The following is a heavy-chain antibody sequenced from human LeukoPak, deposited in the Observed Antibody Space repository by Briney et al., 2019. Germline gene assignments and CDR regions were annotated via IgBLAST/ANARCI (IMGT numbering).Heavy chain of an antibody. CDR1: GYTFTSYA. CDR2: INAGNGNT. J-gene: IGHJ4*02. CDR3: ARLGSGYYSYYFDH. D-gene: IGHD3-22*01. Sequence: GSVKVSCKASGYTFTSYAMHWVRQAPGQRLEWMGWINAGNGNTKYSQKFQGRVTITRDTSASTAYMELSSLRSEDTAVYYCARLGSGYYSYYFDHWGQGTLVTVSS. V-gene: IGHV1-3*01.